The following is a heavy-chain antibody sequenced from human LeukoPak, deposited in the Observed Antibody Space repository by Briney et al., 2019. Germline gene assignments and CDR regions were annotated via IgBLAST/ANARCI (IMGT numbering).Heavy chain of an antibody. CDR3: ASLTSGYGDFDY. J-gene: IGHJ4*02. Sequence: SVKVSCRASGGTFSSYAISWVRQAPGQGLEWMGRIIPIFGTANYAQKFQGRVTITTDESTSTAYMELSSLRSEDTAVYYCASLTSGYGDFDYWGQGTLVTVSS. CDR1: GGTFSSYA. D-gene: IGHD4-17*01. CDR2: IIPIFGTA. V-gene: IGHV1-69*05.